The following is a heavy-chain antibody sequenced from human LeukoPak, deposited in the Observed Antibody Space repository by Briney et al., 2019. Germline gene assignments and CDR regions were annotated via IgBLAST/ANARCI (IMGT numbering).Heavy chain of an antibody. V-gene: IGHV4-59*01. D-gene: IGHD3-3*01. J-gene: IGHJ5*02. Sequence: SETLSLTCTVSGGSISSYYWSWIRQPPGKGLEWIGYIYYSGSTNYNPSLKSRVTISVDTSKNQFSLKLSSVTAADTAVYYCASSLEWLLKFDPWGQGTLVTVSS. CDR3: ASSLEWLLKFDP. CDR1: GGSISSYY. CDR2: IYYSGST.